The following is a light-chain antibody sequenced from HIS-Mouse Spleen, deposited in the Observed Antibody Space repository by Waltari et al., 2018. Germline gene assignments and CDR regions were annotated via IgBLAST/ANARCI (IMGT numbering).Light chain of an antibody. Sequence: SYELTQPPSVSVSPGQTARITCPGDALPKKYAYWYQQKSGQAPVLVIYEDSKRPSGIPERFSGSSSGTMATLTISVAQVEDEADYYCYSTDSSGNHRVFGGGNKLTVL. J-gene: IGLJ2*01. V-gene: IGLV3-10*01. CDR2: EDS. CDR3: YSTDSSGNHRV. CDR1: ALPKKY.